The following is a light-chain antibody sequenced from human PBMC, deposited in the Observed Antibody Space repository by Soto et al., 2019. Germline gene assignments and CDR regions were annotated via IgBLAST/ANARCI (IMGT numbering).Light chain of an antibody. Sequence: QLTQSPSSLSASVGDRVTITCRASQGISSYLAWYQQEPGKAPKLLIYAASTLQSGVPSRFSGSGSVTDFTLTISSLQPEDFATYYCQQLGSYPITFGQGTRLEIK. CDR1: QGISSY. CDR2: AAS. J-gene: IGKJ5*01. CDR3: QQLGSYPIT. V-gene: IGKV1-9*01.